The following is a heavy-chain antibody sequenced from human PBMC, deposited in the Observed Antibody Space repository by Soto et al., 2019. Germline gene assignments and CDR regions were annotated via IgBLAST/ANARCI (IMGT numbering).Heavy chain of an antibody. Sequence: PGGSLRLSCAASGFTVSSNYMSWVRQAPGKGLEWVSFIYSDGSTYYADSVKGRFTSSRDNSKNMLYLQMNSLKTEDTVVYYCTTRHRGIQLLYYFDYWGQGTLVTVSS. J-gene: IGHJ4*02. CDR2: IYSDGST. V-gene: IGHV3-66*01. CDR1: GFTVSSNY. CDR3: TTRHRGIQLLYYFDY. D-gene: IGHD5-18*01.